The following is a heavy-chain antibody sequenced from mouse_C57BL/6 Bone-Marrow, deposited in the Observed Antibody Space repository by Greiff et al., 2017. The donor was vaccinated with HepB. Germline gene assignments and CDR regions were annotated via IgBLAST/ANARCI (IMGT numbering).Heavy chain of an antibody. Sequence: EVKLQESGGDLVKPGGSLKLSCAASGFTFSSYGMSWVRPTPDKRLEWVATISSGGSYTYYPDSVKGRFTISRDNAKNTLYLQMSSLKSEDTAMYYCARRGVVAPYFDYWGQGTTLTVSS. V-gene: IGHV5-6*02. CDR3: ARRGVVAPYFDY. J-gene: IGHJ2*01. CDR1: GFTFSSYG. CDR2: ISSGGSYT. D-gene: IGHD1-1*01.